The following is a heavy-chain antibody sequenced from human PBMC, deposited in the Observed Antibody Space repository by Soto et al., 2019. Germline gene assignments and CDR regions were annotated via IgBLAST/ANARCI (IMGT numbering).Heavy chain of an antibody. D-gene: IGHD2-2*01. CDR2: INSDGSST. CDR3: ARDLGYCSSTSCYSLGFDI. V-gene: IGHV3-74*01. J-gene: IGHJ3*02. CDR1: GFTFSSYW. Sequence: GGSLRLSCAASGFTFSSYWMHWVRQAPGKGLVWVSRINSDGSSTSYADSVKGRFTISRDNAKNSLYLQMNSLRAEDTAVYYCARDLGYCSSTSCYSLGFDIWGQGTMVTVSS.